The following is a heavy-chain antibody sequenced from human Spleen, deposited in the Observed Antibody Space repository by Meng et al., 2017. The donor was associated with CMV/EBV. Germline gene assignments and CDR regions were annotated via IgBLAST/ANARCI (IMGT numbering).Heavy chain of an antibody. D-gene: IGHD3-3*01. CDR1: GISFNRYG. Sequence: ETLSLTCAASGISFNRYGMHWVRQAPGKGLEWVSSISSSSSYIYYADSVKGRFTISRDNAKNSLYLQMNSLRAEDTAVYYCARDSDDYDFWSAYYTDAFDFWGQGTMVTVSS. V-gene: IGHV3-21*01. CDR2: ISSSSSYI. CDR3: ARDSDDYDFWSAYYTDAFDF. J-gene: IGHJ3*01.